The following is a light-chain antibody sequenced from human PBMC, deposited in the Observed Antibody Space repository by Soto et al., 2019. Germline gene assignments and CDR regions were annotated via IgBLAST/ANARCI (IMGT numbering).Light chain of an antibody. CDR3: QQYNSYST. Sequence: DIQMTQSPSTLSASVGDRVTITCRASQSIGTWLAWYQQRVGGAPHLLIYDASKLESGVPSRFSGSGSGTEFTLTISSLHPDDFATYYCQQYNSYSTFGQGNKVDIK. CDR1: QSIGTW. J-gene: IGKJ1*01. CDR2: DAS. V-gene: IGKV1-5*01.